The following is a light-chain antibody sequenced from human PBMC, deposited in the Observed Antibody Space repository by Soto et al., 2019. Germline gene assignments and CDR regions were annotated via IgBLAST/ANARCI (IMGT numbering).Light chain of an antibody. V-gene: IGLV2-14*01. Sequence: QSVLAQPTSVSGSPGQSIAISCTGTSSDVGGYNYVSWHQQHPGKAPKVLISVVSNRPSGVSNRFSGSKSGNTASLTISGLQAEDEADYYCSSYRSGGTFVFGSGTSSPS. J-gene: IGLJ1*01. CDR1: SSDVGGYNY. CDR2: VVS. CDR3: SSYRSGGTFV.